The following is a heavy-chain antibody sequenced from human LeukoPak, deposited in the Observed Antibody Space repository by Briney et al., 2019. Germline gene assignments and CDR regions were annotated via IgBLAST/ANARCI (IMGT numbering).Heavy chain of an antibody. CDR3: ARVGQGSSWYSWFDP. CDR2: IYYSGST. D-gene: IGHD6-13*01. Sequence: SETLSLTCTVSGGSISSYYWSWIRQPPGKGLEWIGYIYYSGSTNYNPSLKSRVTISVDTSKNQFSLKLSSVTAADTAVYYCARVGQGSSWYSWFDPWGQGTLVTVS. CDR1: GGSISSYY. V-gene: IGHV4-59*01. J-gene: IGHJ5*02.